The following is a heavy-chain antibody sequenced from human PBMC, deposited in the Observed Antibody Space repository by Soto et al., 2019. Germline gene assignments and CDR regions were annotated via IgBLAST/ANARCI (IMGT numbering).Heavy chain of an antibody. CDR2: VDGEGSGT. CDR1: GFTFTNYW. V-gene: IGHV3-74*01. J-gene: IGHJ4*02. D-gene: IGHD1-26*01. Sequence: EVQLVESGGGLVQPGGSLRLSCAASGFTFTNYWMHWVRQAPGKGLQWAARVDGEGSGTSYADSVKGRFTISRDNAKNTLSLQMNSLRADDTAVYYCGSVFEHWGWGTLVTVSS. CDR3: GSVFEH.